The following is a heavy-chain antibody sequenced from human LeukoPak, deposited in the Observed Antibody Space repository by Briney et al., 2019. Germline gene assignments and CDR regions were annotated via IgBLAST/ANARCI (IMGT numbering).Heavy chain of an antibody. CDR3: ARDSPLPYPTVGY. D-gene: IGHD4-17*01. Sequence: TRGSLRLSCAASGFTFSSYEMNWVRQAPGKGLEWVSYISSSGSTIYYADSVKGRFTISRDNAKNSLYLQMNSLRAEDTAVYYCARDSPLPYPTVGYWGQGTLVTVSS. J-gene: IGHJ4*02. V-gene: IGHV3-48*03. CDR2: ISSSGSTI. CDR1: GFTFSSYE.